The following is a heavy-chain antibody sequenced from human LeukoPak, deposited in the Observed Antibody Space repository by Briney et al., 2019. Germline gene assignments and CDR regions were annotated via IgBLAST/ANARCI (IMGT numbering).Heavy chain of an antibody. V-gene: IGHV4-30-4*01. J-gene: IGHJ5*02. Sequence: SETLSLTCTVSGGSISSGDFYWSWIRQPPGKGLEWVGYISHSRSTYYNPSLKSRVTISRDTSKNQFSLKLTSVTPADTAVYYCAKAGWRGGGTFYEFDPWGQGILVIVSS. D-gene: IGHD3-16*01. CDR3: AKAGWRGGGTFYEFDP. CDR1: GGSISSGDFY. CDR2: ISHSRST.